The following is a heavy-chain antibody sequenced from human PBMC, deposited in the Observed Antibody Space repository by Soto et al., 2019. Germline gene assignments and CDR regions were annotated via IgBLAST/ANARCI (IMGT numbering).Heavy chain of an antibody. V-gene: IGHV3-33*01. CDR2: IWYDGSNK. CDR3: AREGIVGATTLDY. D-gene: IGHD1-26*01. J-gene: IGHJ4*02. CDR1: GFTFSSYG. Sequence: QVQLVESGGGVVQPGRSLRLSCAASGFTFSSYGMHWVRQAPGKGLEWVAVIWYDGSNKYYADSVKGRFTISRDNSKNTLYLQMNSPRAEDTAVYYCAREGIVGATTLDYWGQGTLVTVSS.